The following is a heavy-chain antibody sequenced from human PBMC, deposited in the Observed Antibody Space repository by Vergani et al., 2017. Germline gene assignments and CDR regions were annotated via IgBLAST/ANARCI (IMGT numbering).Heavy chain of an antibody. J-gene: IGHJ3*02. D-gene: IGHD3-3*01. V-gene: IGHV2-5*01. CDR1: GFSLSTSGVG. Sequence: QITLKESGPTLVKPTQTLTLTCTFSGFSLSTSGVGVGWIRQPPGKALEWLALIYWNDDKRYSPSLKSRLTITKDTSKNQVVLTMTNMDPVDTATYYCXHSPLRFLEWLGSGAFDIWGQGTMVTVSS. CDR3: XHSPLRFLEWLGSGAFDI. CDR2: IYWNDDK.